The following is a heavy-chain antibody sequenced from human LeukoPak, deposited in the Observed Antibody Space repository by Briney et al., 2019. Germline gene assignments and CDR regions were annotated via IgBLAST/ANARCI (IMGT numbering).Heavy chain of an antibody. CDR1: GGSISSSSYY. Sequence: SETLSLTCTVSGGSISSSSYYWGWIRQPPGKGLEWIGSIYYSGSTYYNPSLKSRVTISVDTSKNQFSLELSSVTAADTAVYYCAAIAAAGDYYYYYYMDVWGKGTTVTISS. CDR3: AAIAAAGDYYYYYYMDV. V-gene: IGHV4-39*01. CDR2: IYYSGST. D-gene: IGHD6-13*01. J-gene: IGHJ6*03.